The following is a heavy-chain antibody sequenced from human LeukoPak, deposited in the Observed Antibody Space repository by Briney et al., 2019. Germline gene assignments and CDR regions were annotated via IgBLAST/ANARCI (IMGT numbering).Heavy chain of an antibody. CDR3: ARVSREWVLPVLAPLDY. Sequence: PGGSLRLSCAADGLTVRSSAMHSVRQAPGKGLGREAVISYDGSNKYYADSVKGRFTISRDNSKNTLYLQMNSLRAEDTAVYYCARVSREWVLPVLAPLDYWGQGTLVTVSS. CDR2: ISYDGSNK. V-gene: IGHV3-30-3*01. CDR1: GLTVRSSA. D-gene: IGHD1-26*01. J-gene: IGHJ4*02.